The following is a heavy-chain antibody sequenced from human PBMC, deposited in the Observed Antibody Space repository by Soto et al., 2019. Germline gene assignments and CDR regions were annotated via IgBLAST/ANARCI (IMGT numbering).Heavy chain of an antibody. Sequence: PGGSLRLSCAASGFIFSTYGMNWVRQAPGKGLEWVSYISSGSATINYADSVKGRFIISRDNAKNSLYLQMNSLRDDDTAVYYCVRGNNFGVFMYWGQGALVTVSS. J-gene: IGHJ4*02. CDR1: GFIFSTYG. V-gene: IGHV3-48*02. CDR3: VRGNNFGVFMY. CDR2: ISSGSATI. D-gene: IGHD3-3*01.